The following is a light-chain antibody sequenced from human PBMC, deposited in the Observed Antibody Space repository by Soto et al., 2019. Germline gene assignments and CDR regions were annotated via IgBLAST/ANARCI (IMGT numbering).Light chain of an antibody. CDR1: QSVGSS. Sequence: EIVLTQSPATLSLSPGERATLSCRASQSVGSSLAWYQQRPGQAPRLLIYDAFIRATGIPAMFSGSESGTDFTLTISSLEPEDFAVYYCQQRSNWPLTFGQGTRLEIK. CDR2: DAF. CDR3: QQRSNWPLT. V-gene: IGKV3-11*01. J-gene: IGKJ5*01.